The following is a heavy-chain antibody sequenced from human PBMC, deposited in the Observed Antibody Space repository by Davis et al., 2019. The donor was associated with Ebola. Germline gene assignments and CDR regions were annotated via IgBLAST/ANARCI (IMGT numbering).Heavy chain of an antibody. CDR3: ARGGVAYSDLDY. J-gene: IGHJ4*02. Sequence: ASVKVSCKASGYTFTGYYMHWVRQAPGQGLEWMGWMNPNSGNTGYAQKFQGRVTMTRENSMSTAYMELRSLRSEDTAVYFCARGGVAYSDLDYWGQGTLVTVSS. V-gene: IGHV1-8*02. CDR2: MNPNSGNT. D-gene: IGHD2-21*01. CDR1: GYTFTGYY.